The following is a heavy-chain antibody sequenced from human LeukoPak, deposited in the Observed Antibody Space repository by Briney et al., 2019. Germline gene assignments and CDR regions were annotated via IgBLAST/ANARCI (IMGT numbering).Heavy chain of an antibody. V-gene: IGHV3-33*01. CDR3: ARAAYDSSGYLTL. D-gene: IGHD3-22*01. CDR2: VWYDGSNK. J-gene: IGHJ4*02. Sequence: PGGSLRLSCKASGFTFSSYGMHWVRQAPGKGLEWVAVVWYDGSNKYYADSVKGRFTISRDNSKNTLYLQMNSLRAEDTAMFYCARAAYDSSGYLTLWGQGTLVSVSS. CDR1: GFTFSSYG.